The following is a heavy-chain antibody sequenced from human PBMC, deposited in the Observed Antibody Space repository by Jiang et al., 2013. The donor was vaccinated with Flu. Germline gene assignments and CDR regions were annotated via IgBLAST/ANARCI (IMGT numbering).Heavy chain of an antibody. J-gene: IGHJ4*02. D-gene: IGHD5-24*01. V-gene: IGHV3-30-3*01. CDR3: ARDTESPEMATTNFDY. CDR2: ISYDGSKS. Sequence: VQLVESGGGVVQPGRSLRLSCAASGFNFSSYIMNWVRQAPGKGLEWVAVISYDGSKSYYADSVKGRFTISRDNSKTTLXLQMNSLRPEDTAVYYCARDTESPEMATTNFDYWGQGTLVTVSP. CDR1: GFNFSSYI.